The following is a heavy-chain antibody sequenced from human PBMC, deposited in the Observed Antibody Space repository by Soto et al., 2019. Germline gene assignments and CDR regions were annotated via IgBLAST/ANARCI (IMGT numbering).Heavy chain of an antibody. CDR1: GYAFSQFY. CDR2: INPNSGRT. D-gene: IGHD4-17*01. V-gene: IGHV1-2*04. Sequence: QVQLVQSGAEVKKPGASVKVSCKASGYAFSQFYIHWMRQAPGQGLEWMGWINPNSGRTKFAQKFQGWVTMTRDTSLKTGYKELSGLKSDATAVYYWARERGGTTATLDYYYFYMDGWGKGTTVTVSS. J-gene: IGHJ6*03. CDR3: ARERGGTTATLDYYYFYMDG.